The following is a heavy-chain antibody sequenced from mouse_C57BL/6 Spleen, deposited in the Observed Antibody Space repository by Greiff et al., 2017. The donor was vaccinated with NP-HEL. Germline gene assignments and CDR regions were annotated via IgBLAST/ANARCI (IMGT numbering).Heavy chain of an antibody. CDR1: GYTFTSYW. CDR2: IYPGSGST. J-gene: IGHJ2*01. CDR3: ARKTVYYDYDAQGYFDD. Sequence: VQLQQPGAELVKPGASVKMSCKASGYTFTSYWITWVKQRPGQGLEWIGDIYPGSGSTNSNEKFKSKATLTVDTSSSTAYMQLSSLTSEDSAVYYCARKTVYYDYDAQGYFDDWGQGTTLTVSS. V-gene: IGHV1-55*01. D-gene: IGHD2-4*01.